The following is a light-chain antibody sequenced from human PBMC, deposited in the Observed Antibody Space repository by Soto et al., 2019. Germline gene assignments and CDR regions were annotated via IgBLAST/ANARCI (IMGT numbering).Light chain of an antibody. CDR3: SSFTSSSALVL. CDR2: DVS. CDR1: SSDVGGYNY. V-gene: IGLV2-14*01. Sequence: QSVLTQPASVSGSPGQSITFSCTGTSSDVGGYNYVSWYQQHPGEAPKLMIYDVSNRPSGISSRFSGSKSGNTASLTISGLQAEDEADYYCSSFTSSSALVLFGGGTKLTVL. J-gene: IGLJ2*01.